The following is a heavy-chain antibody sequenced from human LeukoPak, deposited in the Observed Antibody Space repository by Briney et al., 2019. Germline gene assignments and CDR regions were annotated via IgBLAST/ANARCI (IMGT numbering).Heavy chain of an antibody. Sequence: GSLRLSCAASGFNFSSHWMQWVRQTPGKGLVWVSRINSDGSHTTYANSMKGRFTISRDNAKNTLYLQMNSLRAEDTSVYYCVRASGTDSSGYVEIDFWGQGTLVTVSS. CDR1: GFNFSSHW. D-gene: IGHD3-22*01. CDR2: INSDGSHT. CDR3: VRASGTDSSGYVEIDF. J-gene: IGHJ4*02. V-gene: IGHV3-74*01.